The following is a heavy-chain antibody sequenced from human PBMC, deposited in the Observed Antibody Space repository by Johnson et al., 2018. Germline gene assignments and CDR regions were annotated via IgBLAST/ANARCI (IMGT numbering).Heavy chain of an antibody. CDR1: GGSISSSSYY. Sequence: QVQLQESGPGLVKPSETLSLTCTVSGGSISSSSYYWGWIRQPPGKGLEWMGSIYYSGRTYYNPSLKSRVTISVDTSKNQFPLKLSSVTAADTAVYYCARARGSSIDAFDIWGQGTMVTVSS. J-gene: IGHJ3*02. CDR3: ARARGSSIDAFDI. D-gene: IGHD1-26*01. CDR2: IYYSGRT. V-gene: IGHV4-39*01.